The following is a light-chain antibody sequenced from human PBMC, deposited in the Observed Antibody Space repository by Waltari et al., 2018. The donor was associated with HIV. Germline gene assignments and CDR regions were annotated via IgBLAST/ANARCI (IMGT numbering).Light chain of an antibody. J-gene: IGLJ2*01. V-gene: IGLV3-1*01. CDR3: QAWDSSTVV. CDR2: QDS. Sequence: SYELTQPPSVSVSPGQTASITCSGDKLGDKYACWYQQKPGQSPVVVIYQDSKRPSGFPDRFSCSNSGNTATLTISGTQAMDEADYYCQAWDSSTVVFGGGTKLTVL. CDR1: KLGDKY.